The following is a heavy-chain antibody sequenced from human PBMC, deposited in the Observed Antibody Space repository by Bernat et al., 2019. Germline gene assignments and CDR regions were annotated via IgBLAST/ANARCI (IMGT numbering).Heavy chain of an antibody. CDR2: ISWNSGSI. CDR3: AKDKVGSPPYYSLDY. CDR1: GLSFDDYG. J-gene: IGHJ4*02. Sequence: EVQLVESGGGLVQPGGSLRLSCEASGLSFDDYGMHWVRQAPGKGLEWVSSISWNSGSIGYGDSVQGRFTVSRDNAKNSLFLQMNSLRPEDSALYYCAKDKVGSPPYYSLDYWGRGTLVTVSS. D-gene: IGHD2-21*01. V-gene: IGHV3-9*01.